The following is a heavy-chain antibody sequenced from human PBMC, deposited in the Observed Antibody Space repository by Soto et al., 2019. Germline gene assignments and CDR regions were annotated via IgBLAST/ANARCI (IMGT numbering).Heavy chain of an antibody. CDR3: ARLVSLLQPIDS. V-gene: IGHV5-51*01. CDR1: GYTFTNYW. CDR2: IFPRDFDV. Sequence: GESLKISCQTSGYTFTNYWIGWVRQMPGGGLEWLGLIFPRDFDVRYSPSFEGQVTISADRSTATAFLQWRSLGASDSALYFCARLVSLLQPIDSWGQGTPVTAPQ. J-gene: IGHJ5*01. D-gene: IGHD4-4*01.